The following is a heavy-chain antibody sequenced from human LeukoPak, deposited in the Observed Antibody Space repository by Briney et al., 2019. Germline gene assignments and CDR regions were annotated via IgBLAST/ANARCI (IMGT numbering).Heavy chain of an antibody. CDR1: GGSMSSYY. CDR2: IYHSGST. J-gene: IGHJ5*02. D-gene: IGHD4-11*01. CDR3: ARGAGGFSNYNWFDP. V-gene: IGHV4-59*12. Sequence: SETLSLTCSVSGGSMSSYYWSWIRQSPGKGLEWIGYIYHSGSTDYNSSLKSRVTISEDTSKKQFSLKLGSVTAADTAVYYCARGAGGFSNYNWFDPWGQGTLVTVSS.